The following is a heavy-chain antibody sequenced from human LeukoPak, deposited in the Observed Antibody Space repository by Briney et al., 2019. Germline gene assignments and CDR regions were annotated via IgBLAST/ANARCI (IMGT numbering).Heavy chain of an antibody. V-gene: IGHV1-69*13. D-gene: IGHD6-19*01. CDR1: GGTFSSYA. CDR3: ARSEQWLVIHLDY. Sequence: ASVKVSCKASGGTFSSYAISWVRQAPGQGLEWMGGIIPIFGTANYAQKFQGRVTITADESTSTAYMELSSLRSEDTAVYHCARSEQWLVIHLDYWGQGTLVTVSS. CDR2: IIPIFGTA. J-gene: IGHJ4*02.